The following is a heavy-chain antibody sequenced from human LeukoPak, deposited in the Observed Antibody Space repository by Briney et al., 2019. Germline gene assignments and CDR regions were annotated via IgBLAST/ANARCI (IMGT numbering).Heavy chain of an antibody. J-gene: IGHJ4*02. V-gene: IGHV3-30*02. CDR2: MGYEGIHK. D-gene: IGHD4-23*01. CDR3: ARDLHGGYSSDY. CDR1: GFTFNNFG. Sequence: GGSLRLSCAVSGFTFNNFGMHWVRQAPGKGLEWVAFMGYEGIHKYYADSVKGRFTISKDNSKATLYLQMNSLRPEDTAVYYCARDLHGGYSSDYWGQGTLVTVSS.